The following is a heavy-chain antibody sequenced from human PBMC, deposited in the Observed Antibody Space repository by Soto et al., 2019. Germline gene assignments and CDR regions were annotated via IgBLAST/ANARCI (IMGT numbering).Heavy chain of an antibody. D-gene: IGHD3-22*01. CDR1: GGSISSGGYS. V-gene: IGHV4-30-2*01. Sequence: PSETLSLTCAVSGGSISSGGYSWSWIRQPPGKGLEWIGYIYHSGSTYYNPSLKSRVTISVDRSKNQFSLKLSSVTAADTAVYFCARLVGYDSSGYYQNWFDPWGQGTLVTVSS. CDR2: IYHSGST. CDR3: ARLVGYDSSGYYQNWFDP. J-gene: IGHJ5*02.